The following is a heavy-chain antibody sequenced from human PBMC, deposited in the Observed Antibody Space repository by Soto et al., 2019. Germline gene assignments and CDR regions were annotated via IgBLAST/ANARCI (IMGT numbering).Heavy chain of an antibody. Sequence: QVQLVESGGGVVQPGRSLRLSCSASGFTFSDFEMYWIRQAPGKGLDWVSFISYAGSNQYYAGSVKGRFTISRDNSKNTLSLLMSSLRPEDTAVYFCARRTGTAPRFDFWGQGTLVTVSS. V-gene: IGHV3-30-3*01. CDR2: ISYAGSNQ. CDR1: GFTFSDFE. CDR3: ARRTGTAPRFDF. D-gene: IGHD1-7*01. J-gene: IGHJ4*02.